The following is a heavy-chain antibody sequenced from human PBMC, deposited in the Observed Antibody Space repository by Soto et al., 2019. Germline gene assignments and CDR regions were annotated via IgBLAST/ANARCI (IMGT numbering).Heavy chain of an antibody. V-gene: IGHV3-23*01. Sequence: EVQLLESGGGLVQPGGSLRLSCAASGFTFSSYAMSWVRQAPGKGLEWVSAISGSGGSTYYADSVKGRFSISRAIANNTLYLQMNSLRAQDTAVYYYAKAVSSPMRPYCRGGSCYFPDYWGQGTLVTVSS. D-gene: IGHD2-15*01. J-gene: IGHJ4*02. CDR3: AKAVSSPMRPYCRGGSCYFPDY. CDR2: ISGSGGST. CDR1: GFTFSSYA.